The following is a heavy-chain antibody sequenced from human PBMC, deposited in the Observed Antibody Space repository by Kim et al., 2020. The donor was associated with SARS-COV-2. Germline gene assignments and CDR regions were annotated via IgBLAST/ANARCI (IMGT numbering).Heavy chain of an antibody. CDR1: GGSFSGYY. CDR3: ARGALVVPAAKEGPYNWFDH. D-gene: IGHD2-2*01. J-gene: IGHJ5*02. CDR2: INHSGST. Sequence: SETLSLTCAVYGGSFSGYYWSWIRQPPGKGLEWIGEINHSGSTNYNPSLKSRVTISVDTSKNQFSLKLSSVTAADTAAYYCARGALVVPAAKEGPYNWFDHWGPGTLVTVSS. V-gene: IGHV4-34*01.